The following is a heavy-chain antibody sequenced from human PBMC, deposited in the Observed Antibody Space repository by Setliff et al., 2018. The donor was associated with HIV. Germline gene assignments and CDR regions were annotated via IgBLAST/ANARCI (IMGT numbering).Heavy chain of an antibody. CDR2: FYPEDGET. D-gene: IGHD6-13*01. CDR1: GYTFSNYG. Sequence: ASVKVSCKASGYTFSNYGINWVRQAPGKGLEWMANFYPEDGETFYAQKFQGRLTMTENTSTDTAYMGLSNLRSDGTAMYYCATDPGYSSTWYSESFQHWGQGTVVTVSS. V-gene: IGHV1-24*01. J-gene: IGHJ1*01. CDR3: ATDPGYSSTWYSESFQH.